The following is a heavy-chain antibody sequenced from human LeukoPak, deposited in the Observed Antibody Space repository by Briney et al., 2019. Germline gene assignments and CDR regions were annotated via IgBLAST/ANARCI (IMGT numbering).Heavy chain of an antibody. CDR1: GGSISSSSYY. CDR3: AREVENDSSGYWYFQH. J-gene: IGHJ1*01. V-gene: IGHV4-39*07. CDR2: IYYSGST. Sequence: PSETLSLTCTVSGGSISSSSYYWGWIRQPPGKGLEWIGSIYYSGSTYYNPSLKSRVTISVDTSKNQFSLKLSSVTAADTAVYYCAREVENDSSGYWYFQHWGQGTLVTVSS. D-gene: IGHD3-22*01.